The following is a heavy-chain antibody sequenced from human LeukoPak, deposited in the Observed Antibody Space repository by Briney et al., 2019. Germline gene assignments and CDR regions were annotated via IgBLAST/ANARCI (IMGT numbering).Heavy chain of an antibody. V-gene: IGHV4-39*01. CDR3: ARPSPTGYYPRWFDP. Sequence: SETLSPTCTVSGGSIRSSSYYWGWIRQPPGKGLEWIGSTYYSGSTYYNPSLKSRVTISVDTSKNRFSLKLSSVTAADTAVYYCARPSPTGYYPRWFDPWGQGTLVTVS. CDR1: GGSIRSSSYY. J-gene: IGHJ5*02. CDR2: TYYSGST. D-gene: IGHD3-9*01.